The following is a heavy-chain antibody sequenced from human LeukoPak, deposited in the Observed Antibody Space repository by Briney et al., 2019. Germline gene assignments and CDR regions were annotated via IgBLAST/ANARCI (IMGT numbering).Heavy chain of an antibody. CDR1: GFTFSSYA. CDR3: ASAVAELRGYSSSWYWFDP. CDR2: ISYDGSNQ. J-gene: IGHJ5*02. D-gene: IGHD6-13*01. V-gene: IGHV3-30*04. Sequence: PGGSLRLSCAASGFTFSSYAIHWVRQDPGKGLEWLGIISYDGSNQDYADSVKGRFTISRDNAKNSLYLQMNSLRAEDTAVYYCASAVAELRGYSSSWYWFDPWGQGTLVTVSS.